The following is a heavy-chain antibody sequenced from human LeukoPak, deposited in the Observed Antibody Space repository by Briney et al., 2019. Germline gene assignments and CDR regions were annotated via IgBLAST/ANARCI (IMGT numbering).Heavy chain of an antibody. CDR3: ARGIAAAGSEYYFDY. D-gene: IGHD6-13*01. Sequence: SETPSLTCTVFGGSISSYYWSWIRQPAGKGLEWIGRIYTSGSTNYNPSLKSRVTMSVDTSKNQFSLKLSSVTAADTAVYYCARGIAAAGSEYYFDYWGQGTLVTVSS. CDR2: IYTSGST. J-gene: IGHJ4*02. CDR1: GGSISSYY. V-gene: IGHV4-4*07.